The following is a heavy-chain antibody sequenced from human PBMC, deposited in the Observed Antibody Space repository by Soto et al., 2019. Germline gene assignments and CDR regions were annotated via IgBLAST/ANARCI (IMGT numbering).Heavy chain of an antibody. CDR2: ISGYNGNT. CDR1: GYTFTTYG. CDR3: AKGYNYGYGDY. Sequence: QVQLVQSGAEVKKPGASVKVSCKTSGYTFTTYGITGVRQAPGQGLEWMGWISGYNGNTNYAQKFQGRVTMTTDTSTSTAYMELRSLRSADTAVYYCAKGYNYGYGDYWGLGTLITVSS. D-gene: IGHD5-18*01. V-gene: IGHV1-18*01. J-gene: IGHJ4*02.